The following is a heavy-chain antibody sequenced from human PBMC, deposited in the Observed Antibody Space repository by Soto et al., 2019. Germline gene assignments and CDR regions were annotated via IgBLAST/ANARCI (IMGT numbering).Heavy chain of an antibody. D-gene: IGHD6-19*01. CDR1: GFTFSDHH. V-gene: IGHV3-72*01. Sequence: EVQVVESGGGLVQPGGSLILSCAASGFTFSDHHMDWVRQAPGKGLEWVGRVRNKANSHTTEYAASLKGRFIISRDDSKNSVFLQMNSLETEDSAMYFCIGSSYGSGWNFAYWGQGTQVTVSS. CDR2: VRNKANSHTT. CDR3: IGSSYGSGWNFAY. J-gene: IGHJ4*02.